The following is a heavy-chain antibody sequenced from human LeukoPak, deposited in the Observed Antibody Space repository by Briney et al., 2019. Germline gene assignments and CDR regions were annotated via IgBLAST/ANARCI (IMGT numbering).Heavy chain of an antibody. D-gene: IGHD3-3*01. CDR1: GFTFSSYW. CDR2: IKQDGSEK. CDR3: ARIRFLDWALIDY. Sequence: PGGSLRLSCAASGFTFSSYWMSWVRQAPGKGLEWVANIKQDGSEKYYVDSVKGRFTISRDNAKNSLYLQMNSLRAEDTAVYYCARIRFLDWALIDYWGQGTLVTVSS. J-gene: IGHJ4*02. V-gene: IGHV3-7*01.